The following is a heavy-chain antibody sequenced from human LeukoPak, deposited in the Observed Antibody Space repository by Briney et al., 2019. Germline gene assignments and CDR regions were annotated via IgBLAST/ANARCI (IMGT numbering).Heavy chain of an antibody. CDR2: MSHDGSTQ. Sequence: PGGSLRLSCAASGFTFSSYGMHWVRQAPGKGLEWVAVMSHDGSTQYYADSVKGRFAISRDNSKNTLHLQMNSLRAEDTAVYYCARDPHDYGDYGGDNYYYMAVWGKGTTVTVSS. CDR1: GFTFSSYG. CDR3: ARDPHDYGDYGGDNYYYMAV. D-gene: IGHD4-17*01. J-gene: IGHJ6*03. V-gene: IGHV3-30*03.